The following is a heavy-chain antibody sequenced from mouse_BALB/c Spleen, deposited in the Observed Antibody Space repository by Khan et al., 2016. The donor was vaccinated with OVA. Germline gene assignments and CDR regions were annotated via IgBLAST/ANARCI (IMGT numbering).Heavy chain of an antibody. CDR2: INPSTAYT. V-gene: IGHV1-7*01. CDR1: GYTFINYW. Sequence: VQLVEPGAELAKPGASVKMSCKASGYTFINYWILWVKQRPGQGLEWIGYINPSTAYTEYNQNFKDKATLTADKSSSTAYMQLSSLTSEDSAVYYCARRGLRWDFDYWGQGTTLTVSS. D-gene: IGHD1-1*01. CDR3: ARRGLRWDFDY. J-gene: IGHJ2*01.